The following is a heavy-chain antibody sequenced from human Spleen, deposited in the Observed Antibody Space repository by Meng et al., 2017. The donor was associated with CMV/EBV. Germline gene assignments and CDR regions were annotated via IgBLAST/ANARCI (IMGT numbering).Heavy chain of an antibody. Sequence: GESLKISCAASGFTVSSNYMSWVRQAPGKGLEWVSVIYSGGSTYYADSVKGRFTISRDNSKNTLYLQMDSLRHEDTAVYYCARGITGTIGWFDPWGQGTLVTVSS. CDR3: ARGITGTIGWFDP. CDR1: GFTVSSNY. D-gene: IGHD1-20*01. CDR2: IYSGGST. V-gene: IGHV3-53*05. J-gene: IGHJ5*02.